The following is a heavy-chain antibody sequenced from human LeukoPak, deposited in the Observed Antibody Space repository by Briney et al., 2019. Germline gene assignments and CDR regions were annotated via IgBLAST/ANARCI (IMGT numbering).Heavy chain of an antibody. Sequence: GGSLRLSCAASGFTFSSYAMSWVRQAPGKGLEWVSAISGSGGSTYYADSVKGRFTVSRDNSKNTLYLQMNSLRAEDTAVYYCAKLFPRYDSSGYDDYWGQGTLVTVSS. CDR1: GFTFSSYA. D-gene: IGHD3-22*01. V-gene: IGHV3-23*01. CDR2: ISGSGGST. J-gene: IGHJ4*02. CDR3: AKLFPRYDSSGYDDY.